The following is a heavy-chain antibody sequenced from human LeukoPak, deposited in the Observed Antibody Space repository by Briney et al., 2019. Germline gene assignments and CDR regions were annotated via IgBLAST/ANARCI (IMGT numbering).Heavy chain of an antibody. CDR1: GFTFSSYA. D-gene: IGHD3-10*01. Sequence: GGSLRLSCAASGFTFSSYAMSWVRQAPGKGLEWVSAISGSGGSTYYADSVKGRFTISRDNSKNTLYLQMNSLRAEDTAVYYCAKGGSSGSYYPYHNWFDPWGQGTLVTVSS. J-gene: IGHJ5*02. CDR3: AKGGSSGSYYPYHNWFDP. V-gene: IGHV3-23*01. CDR2: ISGSGGST.